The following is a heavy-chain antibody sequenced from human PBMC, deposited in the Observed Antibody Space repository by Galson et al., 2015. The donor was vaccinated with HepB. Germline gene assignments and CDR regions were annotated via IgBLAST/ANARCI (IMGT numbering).Heavy chain of an antibody. Sequence: KVSCKASGYTFSTYGINWVRQAPGQGLEWMGRISANNVNSNYAQKFQGRFTMTTDPSTTTASMELRSLRYDDTAVYFCAGDRDDFWSGHQGTGWFDPWGQGTLVTVSS. J-gene: IGHJ5*02. CDR2: ISANNVNS. D-gene: IGHD3-3*01. CDR3: AGDRDDFWSGHQGTGWFDP. V-gene: IGHV1-18*01. CDR1: GYTFSTYG.